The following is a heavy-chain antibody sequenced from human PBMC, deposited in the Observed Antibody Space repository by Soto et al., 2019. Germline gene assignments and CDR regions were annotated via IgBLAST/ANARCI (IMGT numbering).Heavy chain of an antibody. J-gene: IGHJ5*02. D-gene: IGHD6-13*01. V-gene: IGHV1-69*02. CDR2: IIPILGIA. CDR1: GGTFSSYT. Sequence: QVQLAQSGAEVKKPGSSVNVSCKASGGTFSSYTISWVRQAPGQGLEWMGRIIPILGIANYAQKFQGRVTITADKSTSTAYMEMSSLRSEDTAVYYCARALYSSSWYVRWFDPWGQGTLVTVSS. CDR3: ARALYSSSWYVRWFDP.